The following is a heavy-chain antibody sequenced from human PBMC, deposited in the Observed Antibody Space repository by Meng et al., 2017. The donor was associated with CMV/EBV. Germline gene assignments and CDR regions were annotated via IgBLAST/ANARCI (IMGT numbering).Heavy chain of an antibody. Sequence: FSSYDMNWVRKATGKGLEWVSSSSSSSSYIYYADSVKGRFTISRDNAKNSLYLQMNSLRAEDTAVYYCARGTGFTTVTTPFDYWGQGTLVTVSS. J-gene: IGHJ4*02. D-gene: IGHD4-17*01. CDR3: ARGTGFTTVTTPFDY. CDR1: FSSYD. V-gene: IGHV3-21*01. CDR2: SSSSSSYI.